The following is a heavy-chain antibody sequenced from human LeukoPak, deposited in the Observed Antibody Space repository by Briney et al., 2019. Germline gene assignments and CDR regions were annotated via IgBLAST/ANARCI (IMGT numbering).Heavy chain of an antibody. CDR1: GFIFSSFW. D-gene: IGHD3-22*01. Sequence: QSGGSLRLSCTASGFIFSSFWMAWVRQAPGKGLEWVANIKPDGSLQFYGDSVKGRFTISRDNAKNSLYLQMNNPRAEDTALYYCATSYDSSGCDWGQGTLVTVSS. V-gene: IGHV3-7*01. CDR2: IKPDGSLQ. J-gene: IGHJ4*02. CDR3: ATSYDSSGCD.